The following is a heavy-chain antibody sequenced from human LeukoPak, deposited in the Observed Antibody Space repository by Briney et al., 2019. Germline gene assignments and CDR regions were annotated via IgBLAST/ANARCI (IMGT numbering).Heavy chain of an antibody. Sequence: ETSETLSLTCTVSGGSISSYYWSWIRQPPGKGLEWIGYIYYSGSTNYNPSLKSRVTISVDTSKNQFSLKLSSVTAADTAVYYCARGPNYYDSSVLFDYWGQGTLVTVSS. D-gene: IGHD3-22*01. J-gene: IGHJ4*02. V-gene: IGHV4-59*01. CDR2: IYYSGST. CDR3: ARGPNYYDSSVLFDY. CDR1: GGSISSYY.